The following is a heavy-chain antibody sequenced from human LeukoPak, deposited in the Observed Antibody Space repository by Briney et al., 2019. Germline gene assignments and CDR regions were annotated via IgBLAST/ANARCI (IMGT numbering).Heavy chain of an antibody. CDR3: ASRTYYYGSGSYWDGSYFDY. Sequence: PSGTPSPTFTVSGGALSSYYWRWVRPPPREGAGGVGGIFFSGSTYYNPSLKSRVTISVDRSKNQFSLKLSSVTAADTAVYYCASRTYYYGSGSYWDGSYFDYWGQGTLVTVSS. CDR2: IFFSGST. V-gene: IGHV4-59*04. CDR1: GGALSSYY. J-gene: IGHJ4*02. D-gene: IGHD3-10*01.